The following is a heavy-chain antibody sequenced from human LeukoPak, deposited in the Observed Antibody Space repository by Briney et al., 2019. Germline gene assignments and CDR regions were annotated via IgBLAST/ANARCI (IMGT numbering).Heavy chain of an antibody. D-gene: IGHD2-2*01. J-gene: IGHJ5*02. CDR2: INHSGNT. CDR1: GGSFSGYY. V-gene: IGHV4-34*01. Sequence: SETLSLTCAVYGGSFSGYYWSWIRQPPGKGLEWIGEINHSGNTNYNPSLKSRVTISVDTSKNQFSLKLSSVTAADTAVYYCARLVGRFDPWGQGTLVTVSS. CDR3: ARLVGRFDP.